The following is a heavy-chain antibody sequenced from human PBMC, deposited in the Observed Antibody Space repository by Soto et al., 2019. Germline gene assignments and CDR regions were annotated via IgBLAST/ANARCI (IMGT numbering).Heavy chain of an antibody. D-gene: IGHD6-19*01. J-gene: IGHJ4*02. CDR3: ARHIGLPGTRGFDY. V-gene: IGHV4-4*02. Sequence: QVQLQESGPGLVKPSGTLSLTCAVSGASFSDNNWWSWVRQPPGKGLEWIGEIWHRGTANYNPSLKGRVTMSIEKSNKQISLQLNPVTAADSAIYYCARHIGLPGTRGFDYWGQGTLFIVSS. CDR1: GASFSDNNW. CDR2: IWHRGTA.